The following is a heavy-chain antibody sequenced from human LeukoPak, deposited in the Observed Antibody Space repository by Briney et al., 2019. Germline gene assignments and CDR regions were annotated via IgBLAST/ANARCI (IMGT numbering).Heavy chain of an antibody. CDR2: ISAYNGNT. Sequence: ASVKVSCKASGYTFTSYGISWVRQAPGQGLEWMGWISAYNGNTNYAQKLQGRVTMTTDISTSTAYMELRSLRSDDTAVYYCARDLQVVRGVIIVNWFDPWGQGTLVTVSS. V-gene: IGHV1-18*01. D-gene: IGHD3-10*01. J-gene: IGHJ5*02. CDR3: ARDLQVVRGVIIVNWFDP. CDR1: GYTFTSYG.